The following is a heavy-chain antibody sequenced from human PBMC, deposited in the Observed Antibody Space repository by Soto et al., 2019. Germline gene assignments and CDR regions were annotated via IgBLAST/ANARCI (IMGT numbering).Heavy chain of an antibody. CDR2: IVPLFRTT. Sequence: QVQLVQSGAEAKKPGSSVKVSCKTSGGTFSSYAISWVRQAPGQGLEWMGGIVPLFRTTNYAQKFQGRVTITGDTSTYTVYMELGGLRSGDTAVYYCARGGYSSTWSNLLDRSGLDVWGQGTTVTVSS. V-gene: IGHV1-69*06. CDR1: GGTFSSYA. J-gene: IGHJ6*02. D-gene: IGHD6-13*01. CDR3: ARGGYSSTWSNLLDRSGLDV.